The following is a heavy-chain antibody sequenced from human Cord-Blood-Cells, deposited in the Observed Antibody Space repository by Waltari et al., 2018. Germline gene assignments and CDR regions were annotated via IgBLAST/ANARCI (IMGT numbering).Heavy chain of an antibody. CDR1: GGSFSGYY. CDR3: ARGLIVVVPAAASRSGWYFDL. D-gene: IGHD2-2*01. V-gene: IGHV4-34*01. J-gene: IGHJ2*01. Sequence: QVQLQQWGAGLLKPSETLSLTCAVYGGSFSGYYWSWIRQPPGKGLEWIGESNHSGSTNYNPSLKSRVTIAVDTSKNQFSLKLSSVTAADTAVYYCARGLIVVVPAAASRSGWYFDLWGRGTLVTVSS. CDR2: SNHSGST.